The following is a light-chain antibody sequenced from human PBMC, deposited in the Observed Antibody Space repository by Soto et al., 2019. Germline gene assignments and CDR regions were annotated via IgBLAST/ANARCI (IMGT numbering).Light chain of an antibody. CDR3: SSYTSSSNNV. J-gene: IGLJ1*01. Sequence: QSVLTQPASASGSPGQSITISCTGSSSDVGGYNFGSWYQQHPGKVPKLMIYDVSSRPSGVSDRFSGSKSGNTASLTISGLQAEDEGDYYCSSYTSSSNNVFGSGTKVTVL. V-gene: IGLV2-14*03. CDR2: DVS. CDR1: SSDVGGYNF.